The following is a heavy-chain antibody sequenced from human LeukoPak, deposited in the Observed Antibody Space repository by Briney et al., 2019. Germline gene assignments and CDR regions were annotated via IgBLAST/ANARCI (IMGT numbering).Heavy chain of an antibody. Sequence: GGSLRLSCAASGFTFNSSPMTWVRQAPGKGLEWVSGISASTSGTYYADSVKGRFTISRDNSKDTVFLQMNSLRAEDTAVYYCVKVRTYFYHGLDVWGQGTTVTVSS. CDR3: VKVRTYFYHGLDV. CDR2: ISASTSGT. D-gene: IGHD1-14*01. J-gene: IGHJ6*02. CDR1: GFTFNSSP. V-gene: IGHV3-23*01.